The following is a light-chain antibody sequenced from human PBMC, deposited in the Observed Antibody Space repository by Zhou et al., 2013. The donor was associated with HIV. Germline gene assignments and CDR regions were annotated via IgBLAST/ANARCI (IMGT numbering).Light chain of an antibody. CDR1: QSISSW. CDR2: AAS. CDR3: QQVNSFPPT. V-gene: IGKV1-12*01. J-gene: IGKJ1*01. Sequence: DIQMTQSPSTLSASVGDRVTITCRASQSISSWLAWYQQKPGKAPKLLIYAASTLQSGVPSRFSGSGSGTDFTLTISSLQSEDVATYFCQQVNSFPPTFGHGTKVEIK.